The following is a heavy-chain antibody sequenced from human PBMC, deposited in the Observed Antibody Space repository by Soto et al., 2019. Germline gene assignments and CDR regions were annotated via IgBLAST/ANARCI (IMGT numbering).Heavy chain of an antibody. CDR2: MSGSGGST. CDR1: GFTFSSYA. Sequence: EVQLLESGGGLVQPGGSLRLSCAASGFTFSSYAMSWVRQAPGTGLEWVSSMSGSGGSTYYADSVKGRFTISRGNFKNTLYLQMNSLGAEDTAVYYCAKKAAAAVYYYCSAMDVWGQGTTVTVSS. J-gene: IGHJ6*02. D-gene: IGHD6-13*01. V-gene: IGHV3-23*01. CDR3: AKKAAAAVYYYCSAMDV.